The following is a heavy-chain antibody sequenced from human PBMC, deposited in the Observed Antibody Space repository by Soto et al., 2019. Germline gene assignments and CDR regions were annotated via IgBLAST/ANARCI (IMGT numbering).Heavy chain of an antibody. CDR2: IIAIFGTA. CDR3: ARQPGRPYYYYGRDV. D-gene: IGHD2-15*01. J-gene: IGHJ6*02. Sequence: QVQLVQSGAEVKKPGSSVKVSCKASGGTFSSYAISWVRQAPGQGIGWMGGIIAIFGTANYAQKFQGRVTIPADESPSTAYIELRSLRAEDTAVYYCARQPGRPYYYYGRDVWGHWTTVTV. V-gene: IGHV1-69*12. CDR1: GGTFSSYA.